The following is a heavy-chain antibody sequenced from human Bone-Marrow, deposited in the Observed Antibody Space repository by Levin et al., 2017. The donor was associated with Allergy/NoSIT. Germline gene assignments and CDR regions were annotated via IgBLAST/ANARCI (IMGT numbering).Heavy chain of an antibody. V-gene: IGHV5-51*01. CDR3: ARPSPGYSSSFDY. Sequence: GGSLRLSCKASGYSFSTYWIAWVRQMPRKGLEWMGIIYPGDSDTRYSPSFQGQVTISVDKSISTAYLQWSSLKASDTAMYYCARPSPGYSSSFDYWGQGTLVTVSS. CDR1: GYSFSTYW. J-gene: IGHJ4*02. CDR2: IYPGDSDT. D-gene: IGHD6-13*01.